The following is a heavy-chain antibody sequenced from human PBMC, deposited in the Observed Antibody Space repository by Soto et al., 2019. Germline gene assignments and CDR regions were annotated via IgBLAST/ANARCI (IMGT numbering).Heavy chain of an antibody. Sequence: SETLSVTWTVSYGSVNSGSCFWSFIRQPPWKGLEWIGYVYYSGSTNYNPSLKSRVTISVDTSKNQFSLKLNSVTAADTAVYYCARGGDFGGSEYWGQGTLVTVSS. CDR1: YGSVNSGSCF. V-gene: IGHV4-61*01. CDR3: ARGGDFGGSEY. J-gene: IGHJ4*02. D-gene: IGHD2-15*01. CDR2: VYYSGST.